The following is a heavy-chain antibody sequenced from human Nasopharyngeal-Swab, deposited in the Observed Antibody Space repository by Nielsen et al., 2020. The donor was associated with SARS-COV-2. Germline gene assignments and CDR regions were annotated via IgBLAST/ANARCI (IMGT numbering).Heavy chain of an antibody. Sequence: SLKISCAASGFTFDDYAMHWVRQAPGKGLEWVSGISWNSGSIGYADSVKGRFTISRDNAKNSLYLQMNSLRAEDTALYYCAKDYSPTGYSAFDIWGQGTMVTVSS. V-gene: IGHV3-9*01. D-gene: IGHD6-13*01. CDR3: AKDYSPTGYSAFDI. J-gene: IGHJ3*02. CDR2: ISWNSGSI. CDR1: GFTFDDYA.